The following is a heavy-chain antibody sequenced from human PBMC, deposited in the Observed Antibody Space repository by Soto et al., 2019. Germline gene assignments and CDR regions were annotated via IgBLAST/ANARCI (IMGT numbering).Heavy chain of an antibody. CDR1: GYTFTSYA. Sequence: ASVKFSCKASGYTFTSYAMHWVRQAPGQRLEWMGWINAGNGNTKYSQKFQGRVTITRDTSASTAYMELSSLRSEDTAVYYCARLAPRIVLVPAASSYFDYWGQGTLVTVSS. J-gene: IGHJ4*02. V-gene: IGHV1-3*01. CDR2: INAGNGNT. D-gene: IGHD2-2*01. CDR3: ARLAPRIVLVPAASSYFDY.